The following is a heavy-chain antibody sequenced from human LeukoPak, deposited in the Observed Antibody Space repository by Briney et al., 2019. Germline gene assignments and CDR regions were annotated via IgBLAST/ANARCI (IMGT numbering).Heavy chain of an antibody. V-gene: IGHV3-66*01. CDR3: ARVMGATAFDY. CDR2: IYSGGST. Sequence: PGGSLRLSCAASGFTVSRNYMSWVRQAPGEGLEWVSVIYSGGSTYYADSVKGRFTISRDNSKNTLYLQMNSLRAEDTAVYYCARVMGATAFDYWGQGALVTVSS. D-gene: IGHD1-26*01. CDR1: GFTVSRNY. J-gene: IGHJ4*02.